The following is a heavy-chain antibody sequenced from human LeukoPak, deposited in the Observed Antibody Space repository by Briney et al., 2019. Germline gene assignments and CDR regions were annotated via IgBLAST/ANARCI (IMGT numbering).Heavy chain of an antibody. CDR1: GGSISSSSYY. CDR3: ARLPVVVTAPNFDY. Sequence: PSETLSLTCTVSGGSISSSSYYWGWIRQPPGKGLEWIGSIYYSGSTYYNPSLKSRVTISVDTSKNQFSLKLSSVTAADTAVYYCARLPVVVTAPNFDYWGQGTLVTVSS. CDR2: IYYSGST. D-gene: IGHD2-21*02. V-gene: IGHV4-39*01. J-gene: IGHJ4*02.